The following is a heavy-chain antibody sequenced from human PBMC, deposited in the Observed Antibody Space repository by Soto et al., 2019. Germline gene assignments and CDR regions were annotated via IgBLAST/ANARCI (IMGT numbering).Heavy chain of an antibody. D-gene: IGHD2-2*01. CDR3: ARHSIVVVPAALKSENYYFDY. CDR2: IIPIFGTA. Sequence: SVKVSCKASGGTFSSYAISWVRQAPGQGLEWMGGIIPIFGTANYAQKFQGRVTITADESTSTAYMELSSLRSEDTAVYYCARHSIVVVPAALKSENYYFDYWGQGTLVTVSS. V-gene: IGHV1-69*13. J-gene: IGHJ4*02. CDR1: GGTFSSYA.